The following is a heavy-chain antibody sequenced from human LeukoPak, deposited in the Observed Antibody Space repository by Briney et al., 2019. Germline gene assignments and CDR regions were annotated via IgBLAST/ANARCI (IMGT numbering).Heavy chain of an antibody. J-gene: IGHJ3*02. Sequence: ASVKVSCKASGGTFSSYAISWVRQAPGQGLEWMGGIIPIFGTANYAQKFQGRVTITADESTSTAYMELSSLRSEDTAVYYCARSFLWFGELFAAFDIWGPGTMVTVSS. CDR2: IIPIFGTA. V-gene: IGHV1-69*13. D-gene: IGHD3-10*01. CDR1: GGTFSSYA. CDR3: ARSFLWFGELFAAFDI.